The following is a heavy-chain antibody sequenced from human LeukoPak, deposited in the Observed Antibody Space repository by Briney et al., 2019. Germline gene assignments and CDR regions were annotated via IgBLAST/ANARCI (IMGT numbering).Heavy chain of an antibody. Sequence: GGSLRLSCAASGFTFSSYGMHWVRQAPGKGLEWVAFIRYDGSNKYYADSVKGRFTISRDNSKNTLYLQMNSLRAEDTAVYYCAREDSYYYGSGSYPFDYWGQGTLVTVSS. D-gene: IGHD3-10*01. J-gene: IGHJ4*02. CDR3: AREDSYYYGSGSYPFDY. V-gene: IGHV3-30*02. CDR1: GFTFSSYG. CDR2: IRYDGSNK.